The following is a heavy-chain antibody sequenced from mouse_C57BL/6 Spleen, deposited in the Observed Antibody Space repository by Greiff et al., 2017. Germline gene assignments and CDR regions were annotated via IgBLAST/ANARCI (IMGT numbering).Heavy chain of an antibody. V-gene: IGHV1-61*01. D-gene: IGHD2-13*01. J-gene: IGHJ2*01. Sequence: VQLQQPGAELVRPGSSVTLSCKASGYTFTSYWMDWVKQRPGQGLEWIGNIYPSDSETHYNQKFKDKATLTVDKSSSTAYMQLSSLTSEDSAVYYCARGRLGFYYFDYWGQGTTLTVSS. CDR1: GYTFTSYW. CDR3: ARGRLGFYYFDY. CDR2: IYPSDSET.